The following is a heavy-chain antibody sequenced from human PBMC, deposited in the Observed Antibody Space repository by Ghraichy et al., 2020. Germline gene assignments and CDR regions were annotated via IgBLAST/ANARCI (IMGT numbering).Heavy chain of an antibody. D-gene: IGHD3-22*01. J-gene: IGHJ4*02. CDR3: VRDWTSSGD. CDR2: INSDGSST. V-gene: IGHV3-74*01. Sequence: GESLNTSCAASGFTFSRNWMYWVRQAPGKGLVWVSRINSDGSSTNYADSVKGRFTISRDNAKNTLYLQMNSLRAEDTAVYYCVRDWTSSGDWGQGTLVTVSS. CDR1: GFTFSRNW.